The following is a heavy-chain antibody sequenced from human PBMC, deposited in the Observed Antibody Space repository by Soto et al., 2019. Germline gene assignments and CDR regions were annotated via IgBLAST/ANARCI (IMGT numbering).Heavy chain of an antibody. CDR3: ARVRAHIVVVTYEDY. V-gene: IGHV1-18*01. CDR2: ISAYNGNT. Sequence: QVKLVQSGAEVKKPGASVKVSCKASGYTFTSYGISWVRQAPGQGLEWMGWISAYNGNTNYAQKLQGRVTMTTDTSTSTAYMELRSLRSDDTAVYYCARVRAHIVVVTYEDYWGQGTLVTVSS. J-gene: IGHJ4*02. D-gene: IGHD2-21*02. CDR1: GYTFTSYG.